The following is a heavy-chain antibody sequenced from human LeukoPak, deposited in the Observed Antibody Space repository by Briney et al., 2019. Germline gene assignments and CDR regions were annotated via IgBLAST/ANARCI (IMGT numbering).Heavy chain of an antibody. D-gene: IGHD1-26*01. CDR2: ISGGGGST. V-gene: IGHV3-43*02. CDR1: GFTFDDYA. CDR3: AKDSPRGSYP. J-gene: IGHJ5*02. Sequence: GGSLRLTCAASGFTFDDYAMHWVRQAPGKGLEWVSLISGGGGSTYYADSVKGRFTISRDNSKNSLYLQMNSLRTEDTALYYCAKDSPRGSYPWGQGTLVTVSS.